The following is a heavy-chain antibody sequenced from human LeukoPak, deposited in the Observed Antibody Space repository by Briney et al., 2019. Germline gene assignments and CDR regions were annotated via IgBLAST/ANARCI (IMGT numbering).Heavy chain of an antibody. CDR1: GYTFTSYG. V-gene: IGHV1-18*01. D-gene: IGHD3-10*01. J-gene: IGHJ6*03. CDR3: ARARGPPEDTLGFLWFGGYYYMDV. CDR2: ISAYNGNT. Sequence: AASVKVSFKASGYTFTSYGISWVRQAPGQGLEWMGWISAYNGNTNYAQKLQGRVTMTTDTSTSTAYMELRSLRSDDTAVYYCARARGPPEDTLGFLWFGGYYYMDVWGKGTTVTVSS.